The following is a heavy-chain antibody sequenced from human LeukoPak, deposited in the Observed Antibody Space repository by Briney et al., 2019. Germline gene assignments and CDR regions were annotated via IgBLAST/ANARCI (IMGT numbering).Heavy chain of an antibody. CDR3: ARDILDSSGYYYYYYYGMDV. CDR2: IKQDGSEK. Sequence: GGSLRLSCAASGFTFSSYWMSWVRQAPGKGLEWVANIKQDGSEKYYVDSVKGRFTISRDNAKNPLYLQMNSLRAEDTAVYYCARDILDSSGYYYYYYYGMDVWGQGTTVTVSS. CDR1: GFTFSSYW. J-gene: IGHJ6*02. D-gene: IGHD3-22*01. V-gene: IGHV3-7*01.